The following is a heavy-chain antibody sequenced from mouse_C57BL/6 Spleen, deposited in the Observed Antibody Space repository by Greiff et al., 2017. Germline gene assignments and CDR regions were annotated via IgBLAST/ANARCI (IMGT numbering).Heavy chain of an antibody. CDR1: GYSITSGYY. CDR2: ISYDGSN. V-gene: IGHV3-6*01. D-gene: IGHD1-1*02. Sequence: EVHLVESGPGLVKPSPSLSLTCSVTGYSITSGYYWNWIRQFPGNKLEWMGYISYDGSNNYNPSLTNRISITRDTSKNQFFLKLNSVTTEITATSDCSTNSPMAMDYWGQGTSVTDSA. CDR3: STNSPMAMDY. J-gene: IGHJ4*01.